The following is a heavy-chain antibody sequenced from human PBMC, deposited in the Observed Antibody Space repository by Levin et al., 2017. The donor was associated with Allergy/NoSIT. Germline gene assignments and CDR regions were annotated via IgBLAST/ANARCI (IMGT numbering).Heavy chain of an antibody. CDR1: GFTVSNTD. CDR3: ACGAGYRGVYFDY. Sequence: AGESLKISCAASGFTVSNTDMSWVRQAPGKGLEWVSIIYYDGRTNYVDSVKGRFTIPRDNSKNTVFLQMNSLRAEDTAIYYCACGAGYRGVYFDYWGQGTMVTV. D-gene: IGHD5-18*01. CDR2: IYYDGRT. V-gene: IGHV3-53*01. J-gene: IGHJ4*02.